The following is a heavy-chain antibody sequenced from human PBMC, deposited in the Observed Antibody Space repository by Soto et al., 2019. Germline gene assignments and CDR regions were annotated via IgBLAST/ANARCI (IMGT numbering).Heavy chain of an antibody. J-gene: IGHJ6*04. V-gene: IGHV3-7*03. CDR2: IKQDGSEK. Sequence: PGGSLRLSCAASGFTFSSYWMSWVRQAPGKGLEWVANIKQDGSEKYYVDSVKGRFTISRDNAKNSLYLQMNSLRAEDTAVYYCARLGNEYSSSWSSYYYGMDVWGNGTKITVSS. CDR3: ARLGNEYSSSWSSYYYGMDV. CDR1: GFTFSSYW. D-gene: IGHD6-13*01.